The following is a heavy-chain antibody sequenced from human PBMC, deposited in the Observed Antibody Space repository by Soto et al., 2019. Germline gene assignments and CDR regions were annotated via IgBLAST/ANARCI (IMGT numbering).Heavy chain of an antibody. CDR1: GGSISSSGYY. V-gene: IGHV4-39*01. CDR2: ISYSGST. CDR3: AVHRATPGVALSNWLGP. D-gene: IGHD2-15*01. Sequence: SETLSLTCTVSGGSISSSGYYWGWIRQPPGKGLEWIGTISYSGSTYYNPSLNSRVTMSGDTSNNQFSLKLSSVTVADTAVYYCAVHRATPGVALSNWLGPWGQGSLVTVSS. J-gene: IGHJ5*02.